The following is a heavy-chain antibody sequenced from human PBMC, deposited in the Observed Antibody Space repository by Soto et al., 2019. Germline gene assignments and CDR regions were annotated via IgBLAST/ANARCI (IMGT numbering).Heavy chain of an antibody. Sequence: QVQLVQSGAEVKKPGASVKVSCKASGYTFTSYYMHWVRQAPGQGLEWMGIINPSGGSTSYAQKFQGRVTMTRDTSTIKVYMELSSLRSEDTAVYYCARDDTWTKPTGYFDYWGQGTLVTVSS. D-gene: IGHD1-20*01. CDR2: INPSGGST. V-gene: IGHV1-46*01. J-gene: IGHJ4*02. CDR3: ARDDTWTKPTGYFDY. CDR1: GYTFTSYY.